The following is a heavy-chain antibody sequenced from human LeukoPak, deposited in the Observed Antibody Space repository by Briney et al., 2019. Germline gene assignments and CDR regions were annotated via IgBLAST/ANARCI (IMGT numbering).Heavy chain of an antibody. V-gene: IGHV4-4*07. CDR3: AAFRQWLVILDY. D-gene: IGHD6-19*01. CDR1: DGSISTYY. Sequence: PSETLSLTCTVSDGSISTYYWSWIRQPAGKGLEWIGRIYTTGSTNYNPSLKSRVSISVDTSKNQFSLNLSSVTAADTAVYYCAAFRQWLVILDYWGQGTLVTVSS. J-gene: IGHJ4*02. CDR2: IYTTGST.